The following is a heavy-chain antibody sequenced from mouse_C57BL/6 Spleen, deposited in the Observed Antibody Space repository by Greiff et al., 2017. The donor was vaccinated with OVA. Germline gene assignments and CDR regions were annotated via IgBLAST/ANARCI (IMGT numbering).Heavy chain of an antibody. CDR2: ISDGGSYT. J-gene: IGHJ3*01. V-gene: IGHV5-4*01. CDR3: ARDRGYDYPWFAY. CDR1: GFTFSSYA. Sequence: EVHLVESGGGLVKPGGSLKLSCAASGFTFSSYAMSWVRQTPEKRLEWVATISDGGSYTYYPDNVKGRFTISRDNAKNNLYLQMSHLKSEDTAMYYCARDRGYDYPWFAYWGQGTLVTVSA. D-gene: IGHD2-4*01.